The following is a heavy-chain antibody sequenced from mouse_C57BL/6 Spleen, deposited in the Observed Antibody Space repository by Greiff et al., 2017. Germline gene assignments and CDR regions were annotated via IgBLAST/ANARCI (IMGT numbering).Heavy chain of an antibody. CDR3: AKNIDYGSSRGYAMDY. V-gene: IGHV2-5*01. CDR1: GFSLTSYG. CDR2: IWRGGST. J-gene: IGHJ4*01. Sequence: QVQLQQSGPGLVQPSQSLSITCTVSGFSLTSYGVHWVRQSPGKGLEWLGVIWRGGSTDYNAAFMSRLSITKDNSKSQVFFKMNSLQADDTAIYYCAKNIDYGSSRGYAMDYWGQGTSVTVSS. D-gene: IGHD1-1*01.